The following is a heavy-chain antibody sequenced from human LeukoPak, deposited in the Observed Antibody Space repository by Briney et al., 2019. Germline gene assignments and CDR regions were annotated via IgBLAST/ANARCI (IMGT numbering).Heavy chain of an antibody. J-gene: IGHJ4*02. Sequence: SETLSLTCTVSGGSISSSSHYWDWIRQPPGKGLEWIGSIYYSGTTYYNPSLKSRVTISVDTSKNQFSLKLSSVTAADTAVYYCVRVVRQLWFGELLSDRIDYWGQGTLVTVSS. CDR3: VRVVRQLWFGELLSDRIDY. V-gene: IGHV4-39*07. D-gene: IGHD3-10*01. CDR1: GGSISSSSHY. CDR2: IYYSGTT.